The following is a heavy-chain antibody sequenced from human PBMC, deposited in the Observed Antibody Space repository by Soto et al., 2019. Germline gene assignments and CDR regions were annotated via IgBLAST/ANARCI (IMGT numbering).Heavy chain of an antibody. CDR2: IYYSGST. V-gene: IGHV4-39*01. D-gene: IGHD6-19*01. J-gene: IGHJ6*02. CDR3: ARRSGIAVAGTDYYYGMDV. Sequence: SETLSLTCTVSGGSISSSSYYWGWIRQPPGKGLEWIGSIYYSGSTYYNPSLKSRVTISVDTSKNQFSLKLSSVTAADTAVYYCARRSGIAVAGTDYYYGMDVWGQGTTVTVSS. CDR1: GGSISSSSYY.